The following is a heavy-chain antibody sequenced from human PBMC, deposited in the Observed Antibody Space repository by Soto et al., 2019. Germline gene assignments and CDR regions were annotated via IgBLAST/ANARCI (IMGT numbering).Heavy chain of an antibody. D-gene: IGHD2-21*01. J-gene: IGHJ6*02. V-gene: IGHV4-4*02. CDR3: AREGGDSYYYYYGMDV. Sequence: SETLSLTCAVSGGSISSSNWWSWVRQPPGKGLEWIGEIYHSGSTNYNPSLKSRVTISVDKSKNQFSLKLSSVTAADTAVYYCAREGGDSYYYYYGMDVWGQGTTVTVSS. CDR1: GGSISSSNW. CDR2: IYHSGST.